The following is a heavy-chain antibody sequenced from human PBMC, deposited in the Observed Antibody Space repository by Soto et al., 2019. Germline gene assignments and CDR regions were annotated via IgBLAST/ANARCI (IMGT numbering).Heavy chain of an antibody. V-gene: IGHV1-18*01. J-gene: IGHJ3*02. CDR2: ISAYNGNT. CDR1: GYTFTIYS. CDR3: ARDKAGAVDAFDI. D-gene: IGHD1-26*01. Sequence: GTSVKVSCKDSGYTFTIYSITWVRQAPGQGLEWMGWISAYNGNTDYAQKFQGRVTMTADTSTSTAYMELRSLTSDDTAVYYCARDKAGAVDAFDIWGQGTMVTVSS.